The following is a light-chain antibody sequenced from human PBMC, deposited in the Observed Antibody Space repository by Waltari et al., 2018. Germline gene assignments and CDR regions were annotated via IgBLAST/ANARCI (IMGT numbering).Light chain of an antibody. J-gene: IGKJ2*01. CDR3: LEHDNFPTHT. V-gene: IGKV5-2*01. Sequence: ETTLTQSPAFMSATPRDKVNISCRASQDIDDEMNWYQQKPGEGAIFIIQEATTLVPGIPPRFSGSGYGTDFTLTIKNIQSEDVASYFCLEHDNFPTHTFGQGTKLEIK. CDR2: EAT. CDR1: QDIDDE.